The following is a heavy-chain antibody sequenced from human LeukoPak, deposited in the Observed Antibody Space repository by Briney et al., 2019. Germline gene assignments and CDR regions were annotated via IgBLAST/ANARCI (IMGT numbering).Heavy chain of an antibody. V-gene: IGHV3-23*01. J-gene: IGHJ3*02. CDR2: ISGSGGST. D-gene: IGHD6-19*01. CDR1: GFTFSSYA. Sequence: PGGSLRLSCAASGFTFSSYAMSWVRQAPGKGLEWVSAISGSGGSTYYADSVKGRFTISRDNSKNTLYLQMNSLRAEDAALYYCARGHIAVSAHDDAFDIWGQGTMVTVSS. CDR3: ARGHIAVSAHDDAFDI.